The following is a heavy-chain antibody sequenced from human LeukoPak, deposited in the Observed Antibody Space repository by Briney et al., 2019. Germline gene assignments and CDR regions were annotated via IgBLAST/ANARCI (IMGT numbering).Heavy chain of an antibody. V-gene: IGHV1-8*03. D-gene: IGHD1-26*01. CDR2: MNPNTGNT. Sequence: GASVKVSCKASGYTFTSYGISWVRQASGQGLEWMGWMNPNTGNTGYAQKFQGRVTITRNTSISTVYMELSSLRSEDTAVYYCARGVGATISYYHYYIDVWGKGTTVTVSS. CDR1: GYTFTSYG. J-gene: IGHJ6*03. CDR3: ARGVGATISYYHYYIDV.